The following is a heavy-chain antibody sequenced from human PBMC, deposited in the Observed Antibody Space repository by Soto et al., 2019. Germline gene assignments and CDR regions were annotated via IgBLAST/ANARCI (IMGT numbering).Heavy chain of an antibody. CDR1: GGPISSYY. Sequence: AETLSLTCTVPGGPISSYYWSLFRQPTGKGVEWIGYIYYSGSTNYNPSLKSRVTISVDTSKHQSSLKLSSVSAADPAVYYCASRYGGNIDYWGQGTLVTVSS. D-gene: IGHD3-16*01. CDR3: ASRYGGNIDY. J-gene: IGHJ4*02. V-gene: IGHV4-59*01. CDR2: IYYSGST.